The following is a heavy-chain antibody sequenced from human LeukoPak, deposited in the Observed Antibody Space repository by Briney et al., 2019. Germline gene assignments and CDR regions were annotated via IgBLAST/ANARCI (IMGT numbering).Heavy chain of an antibody. D-gene: IGHD2-21*01. CDR3: ARGGTMWYYFDY. J-gene: IGHJ4*02. CDR1: GFTFSSYS. CDR2: ISSSSSYI. Sequence: AGGSLRLSCAASGFTFSSYSMNWVRQAPGKGLEWVSSISSSSSYIYYADSVKGRFTISRDNAKNSLYLQMNSLRAEDTAVYYCARGGTMWYYFDYWGQGTLVTVSS. V-gene: IGHV3-21*01.